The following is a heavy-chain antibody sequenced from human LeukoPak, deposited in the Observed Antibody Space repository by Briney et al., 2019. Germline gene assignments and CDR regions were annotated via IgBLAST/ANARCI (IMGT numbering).Heavy chain of an antibody. CDR2: ISGSGGTT. J-gene: IGHJ4*02. Sequence: PGGSLRLSCAASGFTFSSYGMNWVRQAPGKGLEWVSGISGSGGTTYYADSVKGRFTVSRDNSKNSLSLQVSSLRAEDTAVYYCAKTNGYSDWGQGTLVTVSS. CDR1: GFTFSSYG. D-gene: IGHD2-8*01. CDR3: AKTNGYSD. V-gene: IGHV3-23*01.